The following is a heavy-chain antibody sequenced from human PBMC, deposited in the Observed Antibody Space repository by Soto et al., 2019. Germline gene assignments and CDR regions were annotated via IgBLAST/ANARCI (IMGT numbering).Heavy chain of an antibody. V-gene: IGHV3-23*01. CDR3: AKDHLLTLEYQHQFAFATMVRGVIEYFQH. D-gene: IGHD3-10*01. CDR2: ISGSGGST. CDR1: GFTFSSYA. Sequence: EVQLLESGGGLVQPGGSLRLSCAASGFTFSSYAMSWVRQAPGKGLEWVSAISGSGGSTYYADSVKGRFIISRDNSKNTLYLQMNSLRAEDTAVYYCAKDHLLTLEYQHQFAFATMVRGVIEYFQHWGQGTLVTVSS. J-gene: IGHJ1*01.